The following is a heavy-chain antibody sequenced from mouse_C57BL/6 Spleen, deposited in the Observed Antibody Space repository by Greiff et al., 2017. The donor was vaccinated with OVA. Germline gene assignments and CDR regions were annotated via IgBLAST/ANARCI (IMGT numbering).Heavy chain of an antibody. CDR3: ARNYYGSSPSDY. D-gene: IGHD1-1*01. CDR1: GFTFSDYG. J-gene: IGHJ2*01. CDR2: ISSGSSTT. Sequence: EVQLVESGGGLVKPGGSLKLSCAASGFTFSDYGMHWVRQAPEKGLEWVAYISSGSSTTYYADTVKGRVTISRDNAKNTLFLQMTSLRSEDTAMYYCARNYYGSSPSDYWGQGTTLTVSS. V-gene: IGHV5-17*01.